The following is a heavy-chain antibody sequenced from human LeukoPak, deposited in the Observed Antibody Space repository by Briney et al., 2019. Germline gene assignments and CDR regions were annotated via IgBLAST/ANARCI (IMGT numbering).Heavy chain of an antibody. Sequence: AAVKDSCKATGYTFTSYGMSGVRQAPGQGLEGMGWISAYNGNTNYAQKLQGRVTMTTDTSTSKAYMELRSLRSDDTAVYYCAREGGIAAAGTVDYWGQGTLVTVSS. D-gene: IGHD6-13*01. CDR1: GYTFTSYG. CDR2: ISAYNGNT. V-gene: IGHV1-18*01. CDR3: AREGGIAAAGTVDY. J-gene: IGHJ4*02.